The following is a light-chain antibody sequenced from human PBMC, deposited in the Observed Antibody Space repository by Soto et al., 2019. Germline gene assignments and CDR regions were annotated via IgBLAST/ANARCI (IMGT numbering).Light chain of an antibody. CDR2: EVS. CDR1: SSDVGGYNY. J-gene: IGLJ1*01. CDR3: SSYTDNSTLV. Sequence: QSLLTQPASVSWSPGQSITISCTGTSSDVGGYNYVSWYQQHPDKAPKLILYEVSNRPSGVSNRFSGSKSGNTASLTISGLQTEDGADYYCSSYTDNSTLVFGTGTKVTVL. V-gene: IGLV2-14*01.